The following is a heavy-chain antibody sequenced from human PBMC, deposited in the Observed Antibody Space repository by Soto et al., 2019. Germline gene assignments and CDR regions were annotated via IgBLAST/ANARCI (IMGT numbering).Heavy chain of an antibody. D-gene: IGHD2-8*01. CDR2: INGYNGNT. V-gene: IGHV1-18*04. J-gene: IGHJ4*02. Sequence: QVQLVQSGAEVKKPGASVKVSCKASGYSFTGYGISWVRQAPGQGLEWMGWINGYNGNTNYAQKVQGRVTMTTDAPATTANREGGSRKSEARAVFFCARNGGGGASEWCFAHWAQGPRVPVPS. CDR1: GYSFTGYG. CDR3: ARNGGGGASEWCFAH.